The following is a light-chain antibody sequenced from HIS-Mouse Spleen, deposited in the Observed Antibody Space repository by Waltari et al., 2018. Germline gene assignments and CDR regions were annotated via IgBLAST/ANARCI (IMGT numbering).Light chain of an antibody. CDR3: AAWDDSLSGPWV. CDR2: RNN. CDR1: SSNIGSNY. J-gene: IGLJ3*02. Sequence: QSVLTQPPSASGTPGQRVTISCSGSSSNIGSNYVYWYHQLPGTAPKLRIYRNNQRPSGVPDRVSGSKSGTSASLAISGLRSEDEAEYYCAAWDDSLSGPWVFGGGTKLTVL. V-gene: IGLV1-47*01.